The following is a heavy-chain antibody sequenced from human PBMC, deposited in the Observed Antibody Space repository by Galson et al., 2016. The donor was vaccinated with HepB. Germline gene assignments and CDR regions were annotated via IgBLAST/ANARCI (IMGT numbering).Heavy chain of an antibody. J-gene: IGHJ4*02. CDR3: VRKEGFCSGSSC. V-gene: IGHV3-11*01. CDR2: ISNSGDTI. Sequence: SLRLSCAASGFAFSDYYMTWIRQAPGKGLEWVSYISNSGDTIYYADAVRGRFTISRDNARNSLYLHMTSLRAEDTAIYYGVRKEGFCSGSSCWGQGTLVTVAS. D-gene: IGHD2-15*01. CDR1: GFAFSDYY.